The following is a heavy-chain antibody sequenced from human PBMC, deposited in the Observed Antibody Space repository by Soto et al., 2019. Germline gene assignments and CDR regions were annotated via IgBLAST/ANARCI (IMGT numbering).Heavy chain of an antibody. CDR3: AKVHCSTITCNWADAFDI. Sequence: LRLSCAASGFTFSNYGFHWVRQAPGKGLEWLSVISYDGIGKYYADSVKGRFTISRDNSKNTLYLQMDSLRPEDSAVYYCAKVHCSTITCNWADAFDIWGQGTMVTVS. CDR1: GFTFSNYG. D-gene: IGHD2-2*01. CDR2: ISYDGIGK. J-gene: IGHJ3*02. V-gene: IGHV3-30*18.